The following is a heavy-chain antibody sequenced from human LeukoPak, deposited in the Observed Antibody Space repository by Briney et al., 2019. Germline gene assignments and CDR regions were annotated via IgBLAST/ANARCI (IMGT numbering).Heavy chain of an antibody. Sequence: ASVKVSCKVSGYTLPELSMHWVRQAPGKGLEWMGGFDAEDGETVYAQKFQGRVTVTTDTSTSTAYMELRSLRSDDTAVYYCARLMTLSSYYYYYGMDVWGQGTAVTVSS. J-gene: IGHJ6*02. CDR3: ARLMTLSSYYYYYGMDV. CDR2: FDAEDGET. V-gene: IGHV1-24*01. CDR1: GYTLPELS. D-gene: IGHD2-8*01.